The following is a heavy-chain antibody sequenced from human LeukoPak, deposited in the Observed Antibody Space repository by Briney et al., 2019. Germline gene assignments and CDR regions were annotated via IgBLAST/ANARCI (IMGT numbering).Heavy chain of an antibody. J-gene: IGHJ2*01. CDR2: ISWNSGNM. V-gene: IGHV3-9*01. CDR1: GFMFNDYA. Sequence: PGGSRRLSCAPSGFMFNDYALHWVRQAPGKGLGGVSSISWNSGNMYYVDSVKGRFTISRDNAKNSLSLQMNSLKPEDTALYYCAKGPGLGAGKRYLDLWGRGTLVIVSS. CDR3: AKGPGLGAGKRYLDL. D-gene: IGHD6-13*01.